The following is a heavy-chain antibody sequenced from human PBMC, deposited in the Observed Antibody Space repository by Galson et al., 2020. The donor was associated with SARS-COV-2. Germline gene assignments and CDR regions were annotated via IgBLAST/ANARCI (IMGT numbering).Heavy chain of an antibody. J-gene: IGHJ4*02. D-gene: IGHD6-25*01. Sequence: GESLKISCEASGLTFSNYWMSWVRQAPGKGLEWVAHINQDGSEKNYVGSVKGRFTISRDYDKNSVYLQLNSLRVEDTAMYYCVRTPLERQRLLSGYWGQGTLVTVSS. V-gene: IGHV3-7*01. CDR2: INQDGSEK. CDR1: GLTFSNYW. CDR3: VRTPLERQRLLSGY.